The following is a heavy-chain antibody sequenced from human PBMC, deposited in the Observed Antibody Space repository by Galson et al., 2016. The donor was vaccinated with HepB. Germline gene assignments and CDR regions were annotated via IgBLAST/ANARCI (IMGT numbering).Heavy chain of an antibody. V-gene: IGHV3-7*04. Sequence: SLRLSCAASGFTFSSCWMSWVRQAPGKGLEWVANINQDGSDKYYVDSVKGRFTISRDNAKNSLYLQMNSLRAEDTAVYHCARVSTSIIAAAGRTLFDYWGQGTLVTVSS. CDR1: GFTFSSCW. D-gene: IGHD6-13*01. J-gene: IGHJ4*02. CDR3: ARVSTSIIAAAGRTLFDY. CDR2: INQDGSDK.